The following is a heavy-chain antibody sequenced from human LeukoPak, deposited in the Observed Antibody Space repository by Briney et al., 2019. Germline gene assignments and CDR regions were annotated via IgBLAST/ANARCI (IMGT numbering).Heavy chain of an antibody. CDR1: GFTVSSNY. V-gene: IGHV3-53*04. Sequence: GWSLRLSCAASGFTVSSNYMSWVRQAPGKGLESGSVISSGGSTYYADSVKGRFTISRHNSKNTLYLQMNSLRAEDTAVYYCARAPGIAAAGHYYYYGMDVWGQGTTVTVSS. CDR3: ARAPGIAAAGHYYYYGMDV. J-gene: IGHJ6*02. D-gene: IGHD6-13*01. CDR2: ISSGGST.